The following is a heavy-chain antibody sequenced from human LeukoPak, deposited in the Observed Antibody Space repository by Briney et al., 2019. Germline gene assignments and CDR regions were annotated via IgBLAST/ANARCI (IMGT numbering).Heavy chain of an antibody. V-gene: IGHV3-23*01. CDR3: AKSDYYDSSGHPSSFEY. J-gene: IGHJ4*02. D-gene: IGHD3-22*01. Sequence: PGGSLRLSGAASVFPFSSYAMSWVRQAPGKGLEWVSGVIGSGGSTYYADSVKGRFTISRDNSKNTLYLQMNSLRAEDTAVYYCAKSDYYDSSGHPSSFEYWGQGTLVTVSS. CDR1: VFPFSSYA. CDR2: VIGSGGST.